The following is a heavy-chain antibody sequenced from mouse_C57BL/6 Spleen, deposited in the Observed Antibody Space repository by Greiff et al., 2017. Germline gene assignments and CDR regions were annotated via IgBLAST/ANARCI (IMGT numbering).Heavy chain of an antibody. D-gene: IGHD2-5*01. CDR3: AREDSNYIDY. Sequence: QVQLKESGAELVKPGASVKISCKASGYAFSSYWMNWVKQRPGKGLEWIGQIYPGDGDTNYNGKFKGKATLTADKSSSTAYMQLSSLTSEDSAVYFCAREDSNYIDYWGQGTTLTVSS. CDR1: GYAFSSYW. J-gene: IGHJ2*01. CDR2: IYPGDGDT. V-gene: IGHV1-80*01.